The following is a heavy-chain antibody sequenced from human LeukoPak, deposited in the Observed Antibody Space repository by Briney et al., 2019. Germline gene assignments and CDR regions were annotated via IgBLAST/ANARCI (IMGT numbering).Heavy chain of an antibody. D-gene: IGHD1-26*01. V-gene: IGHV4-61*01. CDR1: GASVSSATY. CDR2: IYNGVNT. J-gene: IGHJ5*02. CDR3: ARSRAFNSGAFDP. Sequence: SETLSLTCTVSGASVSSATYWTWIRQPPGKGVEWIAHIYNGVNTNYSPSLKSRVTISVDTTKNQFSLRLNSVTAADTAVYYCARSRAFNSGAFDPWGQGSLVTVSS.